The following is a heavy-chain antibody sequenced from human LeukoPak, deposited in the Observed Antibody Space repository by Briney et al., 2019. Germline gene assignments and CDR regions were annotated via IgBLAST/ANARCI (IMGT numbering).Heavy chain of an antibody. Sequence: GGSLRLSCAASGFTFSSYAMSWVRQAPGKGLEWVSAISGSGGSTYYADSVKGRFTISRDNSKNTLYLQMNSLRAEDTAVYYCAKGGERELVPIFLTTVGKGVLDHWGQGTLVTVSS. CDR2: ISGSGGST. D-gene: IGHD4-23*01. CDR1: GFTFSSYA. CDR3: AKGGERELVPIFLTTVGKGVLDH. J-gene: IGHJ4*02. V-gene: IGHV3-23*01.